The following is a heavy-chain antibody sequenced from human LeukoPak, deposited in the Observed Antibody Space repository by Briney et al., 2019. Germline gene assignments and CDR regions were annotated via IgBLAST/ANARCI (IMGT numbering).Heavy chain of an antibody. V-gene: IGHV3-7*03. J-gene: IGHJ4*02. D-gene: IGHD2/OR15-2a*01. Sequence: GGSLRLSCAASGFTFSSYWMSWVRQAPGKGLEWVTNIKQDGSEKHYVDSVKGRFTISRDNAKNSLYLQMNSLRGEDTAVYHCARDSRTLPDWGQGTLVTVSS. CDR1: GFTFSSYW. CDR2: IKQDGSEK. CDR3: ARDSRTLPD.